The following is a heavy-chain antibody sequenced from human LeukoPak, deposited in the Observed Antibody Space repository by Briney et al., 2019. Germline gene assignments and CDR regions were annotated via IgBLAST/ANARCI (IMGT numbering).Heavy chain of an antibody. CDR2: ISGSGGGT. CDR3: AGYFCSGGSCYRYFDY. Sequence: GGSLRLSCAASGFTFSSYAMSWVRQPQGKGLEWVSTISGSGGGTYYADSVKGRFTISRDNSKNTLYLQMNSLRPEDTAVYYCAGYFCSGGSCYRYFDYWGQGTLVTVSS. CDR1: GFTFSSYA. D-gene: IGHD2-15*01. J-gene: IGHJ4*02. V-gene: IGHV3-23*01.